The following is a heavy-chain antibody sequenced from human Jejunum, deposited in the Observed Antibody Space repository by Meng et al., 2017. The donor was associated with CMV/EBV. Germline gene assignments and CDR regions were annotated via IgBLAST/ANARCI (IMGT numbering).Heavy chain of an antibody. CDR1: GGSIGSGDYY. V-gene: IGHV4-30-4*08. CDR2: IHDTGST. Sequence: VFRQESGQGRVKPSQTLSLTCSVSGGSIGSGDYYWSWIRQPPGKGLEWIGYIHDTGSTSHNPSLKSRVDISLGTSKNQFSLTLNSVTAEDTAVYFCARGSIFVSFDSWGQGTLVTVPS. D-gene: IGHD3-3*01. CDR3: ARGSIFVSFDS. J-gene: IGHJ4*02.